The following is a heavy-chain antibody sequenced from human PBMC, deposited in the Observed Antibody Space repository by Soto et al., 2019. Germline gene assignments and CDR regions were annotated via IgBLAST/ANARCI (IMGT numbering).Heavy chain of an antibody. CDR1: GGTFSSYA. Sequence: APVKVSCKASGGTFSSYAISGVRQAPGQGLEWMGGIMTIFGTSNYAQKFQGSVTITADKSTSTAYMELSSLRSEDTAVYYCARQPNGNYGMDVWGQGTRVTVSS. CDR2: IMTIFGTS. D-gene: IGHD3-16*01. J-gene: IGHJ6*02. V-gene: IGHV1-69*06. CDR3: ARQPNGNYGMDV.